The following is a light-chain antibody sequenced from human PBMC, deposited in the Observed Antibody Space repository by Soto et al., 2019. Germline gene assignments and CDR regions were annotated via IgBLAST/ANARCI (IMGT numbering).Light chain of an antibody. J-gene: IGKJ2*01. CDR3: QQLNSFPYT. CDR2: AAS. CDR1: QGISSF. V-gene: IGKV1-9*01. Sequence: DIQLTQSPSFLSASVGDRVTITCRASQGISSFLAWYQQKPGKAPKVLIYAASTLQSGVPSRFSGSGSGTEFTLTISSLQPEDFATYFCQQLNSFPYTFGQGTKLEIK.